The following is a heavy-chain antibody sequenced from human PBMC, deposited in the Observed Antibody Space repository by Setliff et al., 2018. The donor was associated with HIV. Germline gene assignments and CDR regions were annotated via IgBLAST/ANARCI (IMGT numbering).Heavy chain of an antibody. CDR1: GFYFKDFA. CDR2: ITWSSDSI. D-gene: IGHD3-3*01. J-gene: IGHJ4*02. Sequence: GGSLSLSCAASGFYFKDFAMHWVRQPPWKGLEWVSGITWSSDSIAYADSVRGRFTTSRDNAKNSLYLQMSSLKPEDTAFYYCVRGYDFLIGSPDSWGQGTLVTVSS. CDR3: VRGYDFLIGSPDS. V-gene: IGHV3-9*01.